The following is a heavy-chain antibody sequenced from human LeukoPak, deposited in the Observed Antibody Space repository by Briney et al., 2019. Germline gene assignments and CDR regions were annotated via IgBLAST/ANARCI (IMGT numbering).Heavy chain of an antibody. CDR3: ARYDFILISYFDL. V-gene: IGHV3-53*01. D-gene: IGHD3-3*01. Sequence: GGSLRLSCAASGFTVVTTYMGWVGKLPGRKLEWVSDIYSDGSTFYADSVKGRFTISRDNSKNTLYLQMNSLRAEDTAVYHCARYDFILISYFDLWGRGTLVTVSS. CDR2: IYSDGST. J-gene: IGHJ2*01. CDR1: GFTVVTTY.